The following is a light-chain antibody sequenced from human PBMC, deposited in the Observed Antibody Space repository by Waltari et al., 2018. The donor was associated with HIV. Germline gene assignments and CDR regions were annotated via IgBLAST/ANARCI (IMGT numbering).Light chain of an antibody. Sequence: QSVLTQPPSVSGVPGQRVTISCTGSNSNIGAGYDVHWYQQLPGTAPKLLIYGNNNRPSGVPDRFSGSKSGTSASLAITGLQAEDEADYYCAAWDDSLSGYVFGTGTKVTVL. V-gene: IGLV1-40*01. J-gene: IGLJ1*01. CDR3: AAWDDSLSGYV. CDR2: GNN. CDR1: NSNIGAGYD.